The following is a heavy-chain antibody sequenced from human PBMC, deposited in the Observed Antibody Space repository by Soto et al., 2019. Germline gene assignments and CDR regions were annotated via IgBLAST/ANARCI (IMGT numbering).Heavy chain of an antibody. CDR1: GYSFTSYW. Sequence: GASVKVSCKGSGYSFTSYWIGWVRQMPGKGLEWMGIIYPGDSDTRYSPSFQGQVTISADKSISTAYLQWSSLKASDTAMYYCARQRLEYSSSSEWFDPWGQGTLVTVSS. CDR3: ARQRLEYSSSSEWFDP. J-gene: IGHJ5*02. D-gene: IGHD6-6*01. CDR2: IYPGDSDT. V-gene: IGHV5-51*01.